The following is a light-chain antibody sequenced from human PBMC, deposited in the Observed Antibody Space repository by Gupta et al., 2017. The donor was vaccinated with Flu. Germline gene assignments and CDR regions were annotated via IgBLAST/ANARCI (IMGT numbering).Light chain of an antibody. Sequence: EIVLTQSPGTLSLSPGERATLSCRASESVSGSYFAWYQQKPGQPPRLLIYGASSRATGIPDRFSGSGFGEDFTLTISRLEPEDFAVYYCQHDSSSPWTFGQGTKVEIK. V-gene: IGKV3-20*01. CDR2: GAS. CDR1: ESVSGSY. CDR3: QHDSSSPWT. J-gene: IGKJ1*01.